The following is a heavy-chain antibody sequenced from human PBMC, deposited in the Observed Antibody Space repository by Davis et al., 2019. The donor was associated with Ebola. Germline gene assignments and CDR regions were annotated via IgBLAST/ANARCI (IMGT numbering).Heavy chain of an antibody. V-gene: IGHV1-2*02. Sequence: ASVKVSCKASGYTFTGYYMHWVRQAPGQGLEWMGWINPNSGGTNYAQKFQGRVTMTRDTSISTAYMELSRLRSDDTAVYYCARTWFRDPTTDYWGQGTLVTVSS. D-gene: IGHD3-10*01. CDR1: GYTFTGYY. CDR2: INPNSGGT. CDR3: ARTWFRDPTTDY. J-gene: IGHJ4*02.